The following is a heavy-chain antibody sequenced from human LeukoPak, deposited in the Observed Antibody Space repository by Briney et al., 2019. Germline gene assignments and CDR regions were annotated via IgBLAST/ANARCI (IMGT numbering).Heavy chain of an antibody. CDR1: GFTFSSNG. D-gene: IGHD1-26*01. V-gene: IGHV3-30*02. CDR3: AKARYSGSPALDF. CDR2: TRYDESKT. Sequence: GGCLRLSCAASGFTFSSNGMHWVRQTPGKGLDWVAFTRYDESKTFYGDSVRGRFTISRDNSKNTLYLQMNSLTIDDSAVYYCAKARYSGSPALDFWGQGTLVTVSS. J-gene: IGHJ4*02.